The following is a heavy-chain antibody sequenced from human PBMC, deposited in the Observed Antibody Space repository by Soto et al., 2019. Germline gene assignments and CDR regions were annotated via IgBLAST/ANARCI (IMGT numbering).Heavy chain of an antibody. J-gene: IGHJ4*02. Sequence: QVQLVQSGAEVKKPGASVKVSCKASGYTFTSYGISWVRQAPGQGLEWMGWISAYNGNTNYAQKLQGRVTMTADTSTSTAYMQLRSLRSDDTAVYYWASSLLVGYGLEGESDWGQGTLVTVSS. CDR1: GYTFTSYG. CDR3: ASSLLVGYGLEGESD. V-gene: IGHV1-18*01. CDR2: ISAYNGNT. D-gene: IGHD5-18*01.